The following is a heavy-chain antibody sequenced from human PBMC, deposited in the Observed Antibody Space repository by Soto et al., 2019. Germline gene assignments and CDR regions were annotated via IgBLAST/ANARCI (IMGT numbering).Heavy chain of an antibody. Sequence: RSSVNVFCKTSGGTFGSFGISWVRQAPGQGLEWMGGIIPFFGTAEYSQKFEDRITITADESTNTVYMDLRSLTSEDTAIYYCARTAPMDAGDKYYYDFWGQGALVTVSS. CDR1: GGTFGSFG. J-gene: IGHJ4*02. D-gene: IGHD3-16*01. CDR3: ARTAPMDAGDKYYYDF. V-gene: IGHV1-69*13. CDR2: IIPFFGTA.